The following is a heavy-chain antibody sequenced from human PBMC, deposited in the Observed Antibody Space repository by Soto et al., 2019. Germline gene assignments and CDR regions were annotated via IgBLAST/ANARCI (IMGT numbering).Heavy chain of an antibody. Sequence: ASVKVSCKASGYTFTSYDINWVRQATGQGLEWMGWMNPNSGNTGYAQKFQGRVTMTRNTSISTAYMELSSLRPEDTAVYYCARADNYDYIWGSYRYSTWFDPWGQGTLVTVSS. J-gene: IGHJ5*02. V-gene: IGHV1-8*01. CDR1: GYTFTSYD. CDR3: ARADNYDYIWGSYRYSTWFDP. CDR2: MNPNSGNT. D-gene: IGHD3-16*02.